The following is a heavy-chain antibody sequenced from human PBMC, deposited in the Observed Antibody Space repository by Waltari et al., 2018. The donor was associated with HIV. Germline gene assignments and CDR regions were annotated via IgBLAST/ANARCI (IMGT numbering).Heavy chain of an antibody. V-gene: IGHV3-7*01. J-gene: IGHJ4*02. D-gene: IGHD3-10*01. CDR1: GFTFSSYW. CDR2: IKREGSEK. CDR3: ARKRGSRSFDY. Sequence: EVQLVESGGGLVQPGGSLRLSCAASGFTFSSYWMTWVRQAPGKGLEWEAKIKREGSEKYYVDSVKGQFTISRDNAKNSLYLQMNSLRAEDTAVYYCARKRGSRSFDYWGQGTLVTVSS.